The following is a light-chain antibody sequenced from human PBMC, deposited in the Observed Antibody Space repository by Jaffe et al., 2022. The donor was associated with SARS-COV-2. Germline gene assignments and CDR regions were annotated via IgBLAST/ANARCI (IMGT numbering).Light chain of an antibody. CDR2: KAS. CDR3: HHYNSG. J-gene: IGKJ2*03. V-gene: IGKV1-5*03. CDR1: QSISTW. Sequence: DIQMTQSPSTLSASVGDRVTITCRASQSISTWMAWYQQKPGKAPKFLIYKASNLESGVPSRFSGSGSGTEFTLTISSLQPDDSATYYCHHYNSGFGQGTKLEIK.